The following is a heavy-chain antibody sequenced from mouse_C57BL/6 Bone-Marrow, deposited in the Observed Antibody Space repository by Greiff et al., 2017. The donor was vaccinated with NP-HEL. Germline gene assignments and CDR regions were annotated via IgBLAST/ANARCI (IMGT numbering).Heavy chain of an antibody. CDR3: ASYGNYLAWFAY. V-gene: IGHV5-9*01. CDR1: GFTFSSYT. J-gene: IGHJ3*01. CDR2: ISGGGGNT. D-gene: IGHD2-1*01. Sequence: VQLKESGGGLVKPGGSLKLSCAASGFTFSSYTMSWVRQTPEKRLEWVATISGGGGNTYYPDSVKGRFTISRDNAKNTLYLQMSSLRSEDTALYYCASYGNYLAWFAYWGQGTLVTVSA.